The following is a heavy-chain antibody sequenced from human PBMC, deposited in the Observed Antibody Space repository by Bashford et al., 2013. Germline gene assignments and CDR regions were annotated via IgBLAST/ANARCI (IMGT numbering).Heavy chain of an antibody. Sequence: VRQAPGKGLEWVSVIYSGGSTYYADSVKGRFTISRDNSKNTLYLQMNSLRAEDTAVYYCARAKKVVTAIPGAFDIWGQGTMVTVSS. CDR3: ARAKKVVTAIPGAFDI. CDR2: IYSGGST. V-gene: IGHV3-53*01. D-gene: IGHD2-21*02. J-gene: IGHJ3*02.